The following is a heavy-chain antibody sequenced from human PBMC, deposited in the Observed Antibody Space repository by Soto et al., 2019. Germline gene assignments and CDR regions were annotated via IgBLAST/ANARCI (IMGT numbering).Heavy chain of an antibody. Sequence: SETLSLTCTVSGGSISSYYWSWIRQPPGKGLEWIGYIYYSGSTNYNPSLKSRVTISVDTSKNQFSLKLSSVTAADTAVYYCARDISPDYSTLGWFDPWGQGTLVTVSS. CDR2: IYYSGST. J-gene: IGHJ5*02. D-gene: IGHD4-4*01. CDR1: GGSISSYY. V-gene: IGHV4-59*01. CDR3: ARDISPDYSTLGWFDP.